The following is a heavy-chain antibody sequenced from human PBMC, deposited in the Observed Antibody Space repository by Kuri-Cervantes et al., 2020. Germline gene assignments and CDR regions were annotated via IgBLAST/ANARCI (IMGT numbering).Heavy chain of an antibody. CDR2: IYYSGST. J-gene: IGHJ4*02. Sequence: SETLSLTCTVSGGSISSGGYYWSWIRQHPGKGLEWIGYIYYSGSTYYNPSLKSRVTISVDTSKNQFSLKLSSVTAADTAVYYCARGRGGVVGATYFDYWGQGTLATVSS. V-gene: IGHV4-31*03. CDR3: ARGRGGVVGATYFDY. CDR1: GGSISSGGYY. D-gene: IGHD1-26*01.